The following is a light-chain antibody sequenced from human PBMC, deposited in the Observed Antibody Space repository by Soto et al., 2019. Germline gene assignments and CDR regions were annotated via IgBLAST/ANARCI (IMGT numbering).Light chain of an antibody. Sequence: QSVLTQPASVSGSPGQSITISCTGTSSDVGGYNYVSWYQQHPGKAPKLMIFEVSNRPSGVSNRFSGSKSGTTASLTISGLQAEDEADYYCISYTSGSTLDVFGTGTKLTVL. J-gene: IGLJ1*01. CDR1: SSDVGGYNY. CDR3: ISYTSGSTLDV. CDR2: EVS. V-gene: IGLV2-14*01.